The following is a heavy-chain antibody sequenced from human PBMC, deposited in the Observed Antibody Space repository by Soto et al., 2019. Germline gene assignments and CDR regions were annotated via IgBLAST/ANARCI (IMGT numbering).Heavy chain of an antibody. D-gene: IGHD6-19*01. CDR3: ARGGAVSSGWYDGH. Sequence: GGSLSLSCAASGFTFSNYWMSWVRQAPGKGPERLANIKQDGSEKYYMDSVMGRFTISRDNAKNSLYLQMNSLRVEDTAIYYCARGGAVSSGWYDGHWGLGTLVTVSS. CDR1: GFTFSNYW. V-gene: IGHV3-7*01. J-gene: IGHJ4*02. CDR2: IKQDGSEK.